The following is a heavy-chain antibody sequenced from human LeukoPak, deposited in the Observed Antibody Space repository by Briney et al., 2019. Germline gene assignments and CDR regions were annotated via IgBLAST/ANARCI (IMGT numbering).Heavy chain of an antibody. CDR1: GFTFSSYG. Sequence: GGSLRLSCAASGFTFSSYGMHWVRQAPGKGLEWVSRINSDGSSTSYADSVKGRFTISRDNAKNTLYLQMNSLRAEDTAVYYCARVHMDYYDSSGYYFFDYWGQGTLVTVSS. V-gene: IGHV3-74*01. CDR3: ARVHMDYYDSSGYYFFDY. J-gene: IGHJ4*02. CDR2: INSDGSST. D-gene: IGHD3-22*01.